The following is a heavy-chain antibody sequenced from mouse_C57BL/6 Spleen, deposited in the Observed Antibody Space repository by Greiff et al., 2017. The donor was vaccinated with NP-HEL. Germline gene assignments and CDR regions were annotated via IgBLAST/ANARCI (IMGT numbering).Heavy chain of an antibody. CDR2: IDPEECDT. J-gene: IGHJ4*01. V-gene: IGHV14-1*01. CDR3: TTERLHAMDY. Sequence: VQLQQSGAELVRPGASVKLSCTASGFNIKASYMPWLKRRPDQALGWIGRIDPEECDTEYAPKFQGKATMTADTSSNTAYLQLSSLTSEDTAVYYCTTERLHAMDYWGQGTSVTVSS. CDR1: GFNIKASY. D-gene: IGHD2-4*01.